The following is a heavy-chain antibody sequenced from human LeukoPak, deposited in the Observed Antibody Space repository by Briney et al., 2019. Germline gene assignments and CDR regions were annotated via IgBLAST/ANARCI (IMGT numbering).Heavy chain of an antibody. Sequence: GGSLRLSCAASGFTFSTYWMHWVRQVPGKGLVWVSHIKSDGSGTDYADSVKGRFTISRDNAKNTLYLQMNSLRAEDTAIYYCTRGVLVTTHYFDSWGQGTLVTVSS. CDR3: TRGVLVTTHYFDS. J-gene: IGHJ4*02. V-gene: IGHV3-74*01. CDR2: IKSDGSGT. D-gene: IGHD4-11*01. CDR1: GFTFSTYW.